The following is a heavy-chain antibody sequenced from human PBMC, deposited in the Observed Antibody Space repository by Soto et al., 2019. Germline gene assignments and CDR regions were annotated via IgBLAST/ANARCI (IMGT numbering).Heavy chain of an antibody. CDR1: GGSISSYY. CDR2: IYTSGST. D-gene: IGHD2-15*01. V-gene: IGHV4-4*07. Sequence: SSETLSLTCTVSGGSISSYYWSWIRQPAGKGLEWIGRIYTSGSTNYNPSLKSRVTMSVDTSKNQFSLKLSSVTAADTAVYYCAREDIVVVVAAKLYYYYGMDVWGQGTTVTVSS. J-gene: IGHJ6*02. CDR3: AREDIVVVVAAKLYYYYGMDV.